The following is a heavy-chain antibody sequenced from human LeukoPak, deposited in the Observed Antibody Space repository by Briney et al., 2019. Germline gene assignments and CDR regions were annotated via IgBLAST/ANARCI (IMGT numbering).Heavy chain of an antibody. J-gene: IGHJ4*02. V-gene: IGHV4-59*01. Sequence: SETLSLTCTVPGGSISSYYWSWIRQPPGKGLEWIGYIYNRGSTKYNPSLKSRVTISVDTSKNNFSLKLSSVTAADTAVYYCARGGYSYGYDDDFEYWGQGTLVTVSS. CDR3: ARGGYSYGYDDDFEY. D-gene: IGHD5-18*01. CDR1: GGSISSYY. CDR2: IYNRGST.